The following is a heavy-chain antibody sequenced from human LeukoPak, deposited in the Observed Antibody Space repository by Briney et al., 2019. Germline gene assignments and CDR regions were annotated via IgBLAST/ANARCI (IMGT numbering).Heavy chain of an antibody. CDR1: GFTISDHG. J-gene: IGHJ5*02. CDR2: ISHDGSVE. D-gene: IGHD6-19*01. V-gene: IGHV3-30*18. Sequence: GTSLRLSCEVSGFTISDHGMHWVRQVPGKGLEWVAMISHDGSVEYYLDSVKGRLTISRDDSKNTLYLQMNSLTTEDTAMYYCAKDWGASGWYNWFDPWGQGTQVTVSS. CDR3: AKDWGASGWYNWFDP.